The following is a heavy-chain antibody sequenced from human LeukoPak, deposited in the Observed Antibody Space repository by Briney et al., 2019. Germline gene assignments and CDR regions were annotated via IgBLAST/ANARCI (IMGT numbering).Heavy chain of an antibody. Sequence: VAPVKVSCKASGYTFTSYGISWVRQAPGQGLEWMGWISAYNGNTNYAQKLQGRVTMTTDTSTSTAYMELRSLRSDDTAVYYCARRPEYYDFWSGYSDYWGQGTLVTVSS. J-gene: IGHJ4*02. CDR2: ISAYNGNT. V-gene: IGHV1-18*01. CDR3: ARRPEYYDFWSGYSDY. D-gene: IGHD3-3*01. CDR1: GYTFTSYG.